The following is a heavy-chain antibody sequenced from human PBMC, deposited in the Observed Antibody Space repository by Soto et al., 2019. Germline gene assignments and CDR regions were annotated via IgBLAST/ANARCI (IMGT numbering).Heavy chain of an antibody. V-gene: IGHV4-30-2*01. CDR1: GGSISSGGYS. Sequence: QLQLQESGSGLVKPSQTLSLTCAVSGGSISSGGYSWSWIRQPPGKGLEWIGYIYHSVSTYYNPSLTSRVTISVDRSKNQFSLQLSSVTAADTAVYYCAAGGGLPRYYWGQGTLVTVSS. D-gene: IGHD5-12*01. J-gene: IGHJ4*02. CDR3: AAGGGLPRYY. CDR2: IYHSVST.